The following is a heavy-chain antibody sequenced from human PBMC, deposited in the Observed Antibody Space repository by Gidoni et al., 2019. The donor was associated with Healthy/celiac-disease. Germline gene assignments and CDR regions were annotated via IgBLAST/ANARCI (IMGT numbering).Heavy chain of an antibody. CDR1: GYTFTSYY. Sequence: QVQLVQSGAEVKKPGASVTVSCKASGYTFTSYYMHWVRQAPGQGLEWMGIINPSGGSTSYAQKFQGRVTMTRDTSTSTVYMELSSLRSEDTAVYYCAREDGAVYGMDVWGQGTTVTVSS. CDR2: INPSGGST. J-gene: IGHJ6*02. CDR3: AREDGAVYGMDV. V-gene: IGHV1-46*01. D-gene: IGHD3-10*01.